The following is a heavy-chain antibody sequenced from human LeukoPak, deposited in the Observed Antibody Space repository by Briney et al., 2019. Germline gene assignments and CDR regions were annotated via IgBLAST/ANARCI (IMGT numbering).Heavy chain of an antibody. CDR1: GFTVSSNY. V-gene: IGHV3-66*01. CDR3: ARGKLDDSSSYYYFDY. D-gene: IGHD3-22*01. Sequence: GGSLRLSCAASGFTVSSNYMSWVRQAPGKGLEWVSVIYSGGSTYYADSVKGRFTISRDNSKNTLYLQMNSLRAEDTAVYYCARGKLDDSSSYYYFDYWGQGTLVTVSS. J-gene: IGHJ4*02. CDR2: IYSGGST.